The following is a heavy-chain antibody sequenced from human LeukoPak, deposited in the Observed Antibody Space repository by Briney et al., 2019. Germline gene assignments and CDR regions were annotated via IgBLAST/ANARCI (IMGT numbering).Heavy chain of an antibody. J-gene: IGHJ4*02. Sequence: NPGESLKISCKGSGYSFTNYWISWVRQMPGKGLEWMGRIDPSDSYTNYSPSFQGHVTISADKSISTAYLQWSSLKASDTAMYYCAIQNTPAVAGPAYWGRGTLVTVSS. CDR1: GYSFTNYW. D-gene: IGHD6-19*01. V-gene: IGHV5-10-1*01. CDR3: AIQNTPAVAGPAY. CDR2: IDPSDSYT.